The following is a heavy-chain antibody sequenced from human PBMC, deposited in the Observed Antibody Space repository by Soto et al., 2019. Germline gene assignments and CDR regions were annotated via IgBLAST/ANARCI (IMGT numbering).Heavy chain of an antibody. V-gene: IGHV1-69*13. CDR2: IIPIFGTA. D-gene: IGHD3-16*01. J-gene: IGHJ6*02. CDR1: GGTFSSYA. Sequence: SVKVSCKASGGTFSSYAISWVRQASGQGLEWMGGIIPIFGTANYAQKFQGRVTITADESTSTAYMELSSLRSEDTAVYYCAGGDDYVWGSPGRGSYYGVAVWGQGTTVTVSS. CDR3: AGGDDYVWGSPGRGSYYGVAV.